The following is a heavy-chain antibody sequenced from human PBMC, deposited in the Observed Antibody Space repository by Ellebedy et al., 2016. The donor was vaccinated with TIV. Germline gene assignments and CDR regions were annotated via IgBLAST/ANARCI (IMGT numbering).Heavy chain of an antibody. V-gene: IGHV4-34*01. CDR2: INHSGST. CDR1: VGSFSGYY. D-gene: IGHD3-10*01. J-gene: IGHJ4*02. Sequence: SETLSLXXAVYVGSFSGYYWSWIRQPPGKGLECIGEINHSGSTNYNPSLKSRVTISVDTSKNQFSLKLSSVTAADTAVYYCARRGGFGGVYWGQGTLVTVSS. CDR3: ARRGGFGGVY.